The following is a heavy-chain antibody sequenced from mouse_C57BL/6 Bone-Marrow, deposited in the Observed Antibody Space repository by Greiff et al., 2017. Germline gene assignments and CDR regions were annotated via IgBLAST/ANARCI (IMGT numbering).Heavy chain of an antibody. CDR2: IYPSDSYT. J-gene: IGHJ3*01. CDR1: GYTFTSYW. V-gene: IGHV1-50*01. D-gene: IGHD2-3*01. CDR3: ARDGYFGFAY. Sequence: QVQLQQPGAELVKPGASVKLSCKASGYTFTSYWMQWVKQRPGQGLEWIGEIYPSDSYTNYNQKFKGKATLTVDTSSSTAYMQLSSLTSEDAAVYYCARDGYFGFAYWGQGTLVTVSA.